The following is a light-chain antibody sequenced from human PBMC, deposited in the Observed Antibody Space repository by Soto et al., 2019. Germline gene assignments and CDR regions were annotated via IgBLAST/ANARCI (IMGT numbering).Light chain of an antibody. CDR1: QSVIRY. Sequence: VMAQSPATLSLSPGGRSTLSCMAIQSVIRYLAWYEQRPGKSPRLLIYDASYRATGIPARFSGSGSGTDFTLTISSLEPEDFEVYYCQHRFNWPWTCGQGTKVDIK. V-gene: IGKV3-11*01. CDR3: QHRFNWPWT. CDR2: DAS. J-gene: IGKJ1*01.